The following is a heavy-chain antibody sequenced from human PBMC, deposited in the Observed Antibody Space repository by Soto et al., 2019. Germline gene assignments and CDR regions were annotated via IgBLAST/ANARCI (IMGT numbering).Heavy chain of an antibody. CDR2: ISYDGSNK. J-gene: IGHJ6*04. D-gene: IGHD3-3*02. Sequence: GGSLRLSCAASGFTFSSYGMHWVRQAPGKGLEWVAVISYDGSNKYYADSVKGRFTISRDNSKNTLYLQMNSLRAEDTAVYYYSIYLVASISFLCYYYGMDVWGKGTTVTVSS. V-gene: IGHV3-30*03. CDR3: SIYLVASISFLCYYYGMDV. CDR1: GFTFSSYG.